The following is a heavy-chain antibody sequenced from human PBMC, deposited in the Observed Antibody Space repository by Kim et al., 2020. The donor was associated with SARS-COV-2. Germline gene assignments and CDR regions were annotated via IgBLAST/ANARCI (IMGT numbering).Heavy chain of an antibody. CDR3: ARELWFWVSAGGDAFDR. D-gene: IGHD3-10*01. J-gene: IGHJ3*02. V-gene: IGHV3-33*01. CDR2: IWYDGSNK. Sequence: GGSLRLSCAASGFTFSSYGMHWVRQAPGKGLEWVAVIWYDGSNKYYADSVKGRFTISRDNTKNTLYLQMNSLRAEDTAVYYCARELWFWVSAGGDAFDRWGQETMVTLSS. CDR1: GFTFSSYG.